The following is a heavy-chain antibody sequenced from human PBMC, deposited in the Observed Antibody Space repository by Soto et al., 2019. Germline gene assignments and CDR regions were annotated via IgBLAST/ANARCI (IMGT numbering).Heavy chain of an antibody. CDR2: IYSGGST. V-gene: IGHV3-53*02. Sequence: EVQLVETGGGLIQPGGSLRLSCAASGFTVSSNYMSWVRQAPGKGLEWVSVIYSGGSTYYADSVKGRFTISRDNSKNTLYLQMNSLRAEDTAVYYCARGRIAAAGGDYFDCWGQGTLVTVSS. D-gene: IGHD6-13*01. J-gene: IGHJ4*02. CDR3: ARGRIAAAGGDYFDC. CDR1: GFTVSSNY.